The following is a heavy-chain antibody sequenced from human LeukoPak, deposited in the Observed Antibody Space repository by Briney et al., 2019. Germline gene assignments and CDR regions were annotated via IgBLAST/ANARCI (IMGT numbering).Heavy chain of an antibody. D-gene: IGHD2-15*01. CDR3: ARDCSGGSCLNWFDP. CDR2: LSSSSGYI. Sequence: GGSLRLSCAASGFTFSSYSMNWVRQALGKGLERVSSLSSSSGYIYYADSVKGRFTISRDNAKNTLYLQMNSLRAEDTAVYYCARDCSGGSCLNWFDPWGQGTLVTVSS. J-gene: IGHJ5*02. CDR1: GFTFSSYS. V-gene: IGHV3-21*01.